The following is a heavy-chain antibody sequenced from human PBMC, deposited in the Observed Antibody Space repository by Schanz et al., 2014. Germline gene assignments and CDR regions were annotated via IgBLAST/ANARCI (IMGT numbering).Heavy chain of an antibody. D-gene: IGHD4-17*01. CDR1: GGTFSRLT. J-gene: IGHJ5*02. CDR2: VIPILGVT. Sequence: QVQLVQSGADVKKPGSSVRVSCKASGGTFSRLTFSWVRQAPGQGLEWMGRVIPILGVTHYAQKFQGRVTITADKSTTTAYMELNGLNSDDTAVYYCATLDYADSVSWGQGTLVTVSS. CDR3: ATLDYADSVS. V-gene: IGHV1-69*02.